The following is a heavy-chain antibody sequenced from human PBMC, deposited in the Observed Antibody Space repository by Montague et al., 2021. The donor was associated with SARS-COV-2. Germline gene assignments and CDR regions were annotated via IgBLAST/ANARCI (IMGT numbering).Heavy chain of an antibody. CDR2: IFYSGDA. J-gene: IGHJ4*02. CDR3: ARLKKGYSILLGSKPYYFDY. D-gene: IGHD3-9*01. V-gene: IGHV4-59*08. CDR1: GASISSNY. Sequence: SETLSLTCTVSGASISSNYWSWVRQPPGKGLEWIGYIFYSGDANYNPSLKSRVTISVDTSKNQVSLKLSSVTAADTAVYYCARLKKGYSILLGSKPYYFDYWGQGALVTVSS.